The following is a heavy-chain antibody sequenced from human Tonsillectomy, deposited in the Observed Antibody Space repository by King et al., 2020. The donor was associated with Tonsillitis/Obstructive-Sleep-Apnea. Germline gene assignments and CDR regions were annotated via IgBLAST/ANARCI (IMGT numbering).Heavy chain of an antibody. D-gene: IGHD2-2*01. CDR3: ARDHCSSTSCYGNYYYMDV. Sequence: VQLQESGPGLVKPSETLSLTCTVSGGSISSYYWSWIRQPPGKGLEWIGYIFYSGRTNYNPSLKSRVTISVDTSKNQFSLKLSSVTAADTAVYYCARDHCSSTSCYGNYYYMDVWGKGTTVTVSS. CDR2: IFYSGRT. CDR1: GGSISSYY. V-gene: IGHV4-59*01. J-gene: IGHJ6*03.